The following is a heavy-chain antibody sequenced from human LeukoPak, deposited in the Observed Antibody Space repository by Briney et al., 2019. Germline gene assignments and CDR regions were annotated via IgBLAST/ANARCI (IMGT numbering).Heavy chain of an antibody. CDR3: AHNDGGESLFKVYDYVWGSYRYTTQFFDY. Sequence: PGGSLRLSCAASGFTFSSYWMTWVRQAPGKGLEWVANIKQDGSEKYYVDSVKGRFTISRDNAKNSLYLQMNSLRAEDTAVYYCAHNDGGESLFKVYDYVWGSYRYTTQFFDYWGQGTLVTVSS. CDR1: GFTFSSYW. CDR2: IKQDGSEK. J-gene: IGHJ4*02. V-gene: IGHV3-7*01. D-gene: IGHD3-16*02.